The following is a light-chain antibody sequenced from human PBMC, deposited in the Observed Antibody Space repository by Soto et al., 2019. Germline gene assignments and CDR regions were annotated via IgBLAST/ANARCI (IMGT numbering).Light chain of an antibody. CDR1: SSDVGGYNY. V-gene: IGLV2-14*01. J-gene: IGLJ1*01. Sequence: QSALTQPASVSGSPGQSITISCTGTSSDVGGYNYVSWYQQHPGKAPKLIIYEVSNRPSGVSNRFSGSKSGNTASLTISGLQAEVEADYYCNSYTSKSTGVFGTGTKVTVL. CDR3: NSYTSKSTGV. CDR2: EVS.